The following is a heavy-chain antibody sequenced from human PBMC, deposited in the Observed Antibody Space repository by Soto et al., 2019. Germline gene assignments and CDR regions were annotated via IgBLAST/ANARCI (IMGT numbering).Heavy chain of an antibody. V-gene: IGHV4-39*01. Sequence: SETLSLTCTVSGGSISSSSYYWGWIRHPPGKGLEWIGSIYYIGSNYYNRSLKSRVTISVDTSKNQFSLKLSSVTAADTALYYCARNLTTVTTWRDWFDPWGQGTLVTVST. D-gene: IGHD4-4*01. CDR2: IYYIGSN. CDR3: ARNLTTVTTWRDWFDP. J-gene: IGHJ5*02. CDR1: GGSISSSSYY.